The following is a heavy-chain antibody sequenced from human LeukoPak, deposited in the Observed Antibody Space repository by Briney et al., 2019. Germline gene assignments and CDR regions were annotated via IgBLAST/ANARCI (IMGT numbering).Heavy chain of an antibody. CDR1: GGSISSYY. D-gene: IGHD3/OR15-3a*01. Sequence: SETLSLTCTVSGGSISSYYWNWIRQPPGQGLEGIGYIYYSGSTSYNPSLKSRVTVSVDTSKNQFSLNLMSVTAADTAVYYCARRRAGGTVDVWGQGTTVTVSS. CDR2: IYYSGST. CDR3: ARRRAGGTVDV. J-gene: IGHJ6*02. V-gene: IGHV4-59*08.